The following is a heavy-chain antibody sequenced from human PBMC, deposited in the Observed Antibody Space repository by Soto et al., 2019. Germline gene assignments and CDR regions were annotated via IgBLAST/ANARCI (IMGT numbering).Heavy chain of an antibody. J-gene: IGHJ4*02. Sequence: QLQLQESGSGLVKPSQTLSLTCAVSGGSISSGGYSWSWIRQPPGKGLEWIGYMYHSGSTYYNPSLKSRVPTAIDWSTNQSSLTLSSLPAAATAVYSCARVLAYWGQGILVTVSS. CDR2: MYHSGST. CDR1: GGSISSGGYS. CDR3: ARVLAY. D-gene: IGHD1-26*01. V-gene: IGHV4-30-2*01.